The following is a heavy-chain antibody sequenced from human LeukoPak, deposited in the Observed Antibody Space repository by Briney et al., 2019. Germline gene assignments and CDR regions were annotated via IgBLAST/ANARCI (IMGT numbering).Heavy chain of an antibody. CDR2: MNPNSGNT. CDR3: ATIAARYYYMDV. Sequence: ASVKVSCKASGYTFTSYDINWVRQATGQGLEWMEWMNPNSGNTGYAQKFQGRVTMTRNTSISTAYMELSSLRSEDTAVYYCATIAARYYYMDVWGKGTTVTVSS. J-gene: IGHJ6*03. D-gene: IGHD6-25*01. V-gene: IGHV1-8*01. CDR1: GYTFTSYD.